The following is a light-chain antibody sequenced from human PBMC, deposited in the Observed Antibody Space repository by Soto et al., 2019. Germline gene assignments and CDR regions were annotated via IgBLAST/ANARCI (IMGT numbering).Light chain of an antibody. J-gene: IGKJ1*01. CDR3: LQYNGYYRT. Sequence: DIQMTQSPSTLSASVGDTVTITCRASQTISGWLAWYQQRPGKAPNLLIFGASTLESGVPSRFSGSGSGTTFTLTISSLQSDDFATYYCLQYNGYYRTFXQGTKVDIK. CDR2: GAS. CDR1: QTISGW. V-gene: IGKV1-5*01.